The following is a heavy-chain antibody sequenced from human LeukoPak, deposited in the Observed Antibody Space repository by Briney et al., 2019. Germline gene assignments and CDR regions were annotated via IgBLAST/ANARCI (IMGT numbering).Heavy chain of an antibody. J-gene: IGHJ4*02. CDR3: AKDTGDYYDSSGYLGDY. CDR1: GFTFSSYG. CDR2: ISYDGNNK. V-gene: IGHV3-30*18. D-gene: IGHD3-22*01. Sequence: GGSLTLSCAASGFTFSSYGLHWVRQAPGKGLEWVAVISYDGNNKYYADSVKGRFTISRDNSKNTLYLLMNSLRAEDTAVYYCAKDTGDYYDSSGYLGDYWGQGTLVTVSS.